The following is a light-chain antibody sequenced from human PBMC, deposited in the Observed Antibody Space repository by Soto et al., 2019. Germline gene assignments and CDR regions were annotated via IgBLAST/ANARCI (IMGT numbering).Light chain of an antibody. CDR1: QSVSSN. CDR3: QQRSNWPLT. CDR2: GAS. V-gene: IGKV3-15*01. J-gene: IGKJ4*01. Sequence: EVVMTQSPATLSVSPGERATLSCRASQSVSSNLAWYQQKPGQAPRLLIYGASTRATGIPARFSGSGSGTEFTLTISSLEPEDFAVYYCQQRSNWPLTFGGGTKVAIK.